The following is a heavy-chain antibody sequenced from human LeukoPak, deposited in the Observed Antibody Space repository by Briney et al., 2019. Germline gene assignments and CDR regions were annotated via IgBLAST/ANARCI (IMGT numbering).Heavy chain of an antibody. CDR1: GYTFTGYY. CDR2: INPNSGGT. D-gene: IGHD1-26*01. J-gene: IGHJ3*02. CDR3: ARDMQWELLSHDAFDI. Sequence: ASVKVSCKASGYTFTGYYMHWVRQAPGQGLEWMGWINPNSGGTNYAQKFQGRVTMTRDTSISTAYMELSRLRSDDTAVYYCARDMQWELLSHDAFDIWGQGTMVTVSS. V-gene: IGHV1-2*02.